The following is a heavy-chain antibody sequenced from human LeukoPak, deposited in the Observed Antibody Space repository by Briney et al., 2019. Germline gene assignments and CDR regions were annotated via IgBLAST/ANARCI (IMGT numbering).Heavy chain of an antibody. V-gene: IGHV3-30*18. Sequence: GGSLRLSCAASGFTFRSYGMHWVRQAPGKGLEWVAVISYDGNNKYYADSVKGRFTISRDNSKNTLYLQMNSLRAEDTAVYYCAKEGPTAAAGTGFDYWGQGTLVTVSS. D-gene: IGHD6-13*01. CDR2: ISYDGNNK. J-gene: IGHJ4*02. CDR3: AKEGPTAAAGTGFDY. CDR1: GFTFRSYG.